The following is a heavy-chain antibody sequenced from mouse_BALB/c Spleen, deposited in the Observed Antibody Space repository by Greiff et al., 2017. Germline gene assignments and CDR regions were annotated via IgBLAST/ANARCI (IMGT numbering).Heavy chain of an antibody. CDR2: IDPENGNT. Sequence: EVQRVESGAELVRPGALVKLSCKASGFNIKDYYMHWVKQRPEQGLEWIGWIDPENGNTIYDPKFQGKASITADTSSNTAYLQLSSLTSEDTAVYYCARKGPLYYDYEDYWGQGTTLTVSS. CDR1: GFNIKDYY. CDR3: ARKGPLYYDYEDY. J-gene: IGHJ2*01. D-gene: IGHD2-4*01. V-gene: IGHV14-1*02.